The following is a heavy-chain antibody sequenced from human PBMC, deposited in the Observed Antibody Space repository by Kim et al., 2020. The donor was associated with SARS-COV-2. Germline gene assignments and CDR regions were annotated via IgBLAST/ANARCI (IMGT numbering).Heavy chain of an antibody. V-gene: IGHV4-61*02. CDR1: GGSISSGSYY. J-gene: IGHJ4*02. CDR2: IYTSGST. CDR3: ARDGQNYDY. Sequence: SETLSLTCTVSGGSISSGSYYWSWIRQPAGKGLEWIGRIYTSGSTNYNPSLKSRVTISVDTSKNQFSLKLSSVTAADTAVYYCARDGQNYDYWGQGTLVTVSS.